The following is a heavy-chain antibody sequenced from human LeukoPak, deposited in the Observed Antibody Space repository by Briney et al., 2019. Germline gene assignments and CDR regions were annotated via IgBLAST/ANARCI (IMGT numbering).Heavy chain of an antibody. CDR3: ARIAVAGTLFDY. D-gene: IGHD6-19*01. V-gene: IGHV5-51*01. CDR1: GNSSTNYW. Sequence: GESLKISCKGSGNSSTNYWIAWVRQMPGKGLEWMGIIYPGDSDTRYSPSFQGQVTISADKSISTAYLQWSSLKASDTAMYYCARIAVAGTLFDYWGQGTLVTVSS. J-gene: IGHJ4*02. CDR2: IYPGDSDT.